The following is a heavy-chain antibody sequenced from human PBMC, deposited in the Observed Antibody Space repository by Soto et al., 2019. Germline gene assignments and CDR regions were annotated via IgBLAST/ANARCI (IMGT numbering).Heavy chain of an antibody. CDR2: IYSGGST. V-gene: IGHV3-53*01. Sequence: GGSLRLSCAASGFTVSSNYMSWVRQAPGKGLEWVSIIYSGGSTYYADSVKGRFTISRDTSKNTLYLQMNSLRAEDTAAYYCARDSATGVVDFWGQGTLVTVSS. CDR1: GFTVSSNY. J-gene: IGHJ4*02. CDR3: ARDSATGVVDF. D-gene: IGHD2-15*01.